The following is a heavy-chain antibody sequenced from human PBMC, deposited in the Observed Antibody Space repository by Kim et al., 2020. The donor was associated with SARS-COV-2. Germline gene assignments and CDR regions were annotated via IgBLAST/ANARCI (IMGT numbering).Heavy chain of an antibody. V-gene: IGHV4-34*01. J-gene: IGHJ3*01. CDR3: ARGLSIF. CDR2: SGST. Sequence: SGSTNDNPSRRGRVTIAVDTSKNQFSLKLSAVTAADTAVYYCARGLSIFWGQGTMVTVSS.